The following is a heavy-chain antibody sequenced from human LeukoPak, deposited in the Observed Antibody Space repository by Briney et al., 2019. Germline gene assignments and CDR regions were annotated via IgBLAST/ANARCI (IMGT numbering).Heavy chain of an antibody. Sequence: ASVKVSCMASGYIFTSYGISWVRQAPGQGLEGMGWISAYNGNTRYAQNLQGRVTLTTDTSTSTAYMEVRSLRSDDTAVYYCARAQTTGFGESLHYWGQGTLVTVSS. D-gene: IGHD3-10*01. CDR3: ARAQTTGFGESLHY. CDR1: GYIFTSYG. V-gene: IGHV1-18*01. CDR2: ISAYNGNT. J-gene: IGHJ4*02.